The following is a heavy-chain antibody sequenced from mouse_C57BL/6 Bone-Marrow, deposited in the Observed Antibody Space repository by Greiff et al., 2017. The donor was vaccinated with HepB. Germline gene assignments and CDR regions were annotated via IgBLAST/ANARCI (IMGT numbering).Heavy chain of an antibody. CDR2: SRNKANDYTT. CDR1: GFTFSDFY. V-gene: IGHV7-1*01. J-gene: IGHJ4*01. CDR3: ARRPPYYYAMDY. Sequence: EVKLMDSGGGLVQSGRSLRLSCATSGFTFSDFYMEWVRQAPGKGLEWIAASRNKANDYTTEYSASVKGRFIVSRDTSQSILYLQMNALRAEDTAIYYCARRPPYYYAMDYWGQGTSVTVSS.